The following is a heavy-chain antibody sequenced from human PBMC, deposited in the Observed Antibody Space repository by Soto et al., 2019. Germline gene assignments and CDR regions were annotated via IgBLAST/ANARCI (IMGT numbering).Heavy chain of an antibody. CDR3: ARGQRFSEWFDH. CDR1: VGTISGYY. V-gene: IGHV4-4*07. CDR2: SYSSGNT. D-gene: IGHD3-3*01. J-gene: IGHJ5*02. Sequence: KPSETLSLTGSVSVGTISGYYWTWIRQPAGKGLEWIGRSYSSGNTKYNPSLQSRVTMSLDTSNNQFSLRLTSVPAADTAVYYCARGQRFSEWFDHRGQGTLVTVSS.